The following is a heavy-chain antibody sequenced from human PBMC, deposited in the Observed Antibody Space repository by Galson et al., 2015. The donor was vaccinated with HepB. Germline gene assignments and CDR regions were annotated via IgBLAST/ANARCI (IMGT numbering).Heavy chain of an antibody. CDR3: VSFGWRNY. Sequence: SLRLSCAGSGFTFGTYVMHWVRQTPGKGLEWVAVISDDGSSKDYADSVKGRFNISRDNSKNTLGLQMNSLRPEDTAIYYCVSFGWRNYWGQGTLVTVSS. V-gene: IGHV3-30-3*01. CDR2: ISDDGSSK. CDR1: GFTFGTYV. D-gene: IGHD3-9*01. J-gene: IGHJ4*02.